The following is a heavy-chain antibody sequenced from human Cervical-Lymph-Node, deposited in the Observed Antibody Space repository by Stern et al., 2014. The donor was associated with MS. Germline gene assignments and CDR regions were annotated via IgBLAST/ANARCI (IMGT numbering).Heavy chain of an antibody. Sequence: EVKLVESGGGLVKPGGSLRLSCAASGFTFKEYTMSGVRQAPGKGLEWVSSIRGDRGDIKCEASVKSGFDISRDDPKQTLELQINSLRAEDPAFYYRAREDYTQDFDYWGRGTLVIVSS. D-gene: IGHD4-11*01. CDR1: GFTFKEYT. CDR2: IRGDRGDI. CDR3: AREDYTQDFDY. V-gene: IGHV3-21*04. J-gene: IGHJ4*02.